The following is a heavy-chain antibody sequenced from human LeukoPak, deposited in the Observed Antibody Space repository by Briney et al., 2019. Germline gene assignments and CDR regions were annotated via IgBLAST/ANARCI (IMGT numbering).Heavy chain of an antibody. J-gene: IGHJ5*02. V-gene: IGHV1-69*04. D-gene: IGHD2-8*02. Sequence: SVKVSCKASGGTFSSYAISWVRQAPGQGLEWMGRIIPILGIANYAQKFRGRVTITTDESTSTAYMELSSLRSEDTAVYYCALCTGPKGNWFDPRGQGTLVTVSS. CDR2: IIPILGIA. CDR1: GGTFSSYA. CDR3: ALCTGPKGNWFDP.